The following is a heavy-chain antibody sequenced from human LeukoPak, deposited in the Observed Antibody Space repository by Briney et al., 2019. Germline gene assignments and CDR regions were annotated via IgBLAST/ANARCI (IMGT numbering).Heavy chain of an antibody. CDR1: GFTFSSYS. D-gene: IGHD4-23*01. CDR2: ISNSSSCI. V-gene: IGHV3-21*04. CDR3: ARAAGDNSENARFDY. J-gene: IGHJ4*02. Sequence: GGSLRLSCAASGFTFSSYSMNWVRQAPGKGLEWVSSISNSSSCIYYADAVKGRFTISRDNSKNTVYLQMNSLRAEDTAVYYCARAAGDNSENARFDYWGQGTLVTVSS.